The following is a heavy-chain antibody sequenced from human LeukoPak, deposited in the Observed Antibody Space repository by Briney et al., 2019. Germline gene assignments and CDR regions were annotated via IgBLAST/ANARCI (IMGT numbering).Heavy chain of an antibody. CDR2: ISAYNGNT. Sequence: ASVKVSCKASGYTFTSYGISWVRQAPGQGLEWMGWISAYNGNTNYAQKLQGRVTMTTDTSTSTAYMDLRSLTSDDTAIYYCTKGGAMVATVDFWGQGTLVTVSS. D-gene: IGHD5-18*01. CDR3: TKGGAMVATVDF. J-gene: IGHJ4*02. V-gene: IGHV1-18*01. CDR1: GYTFTSYG.